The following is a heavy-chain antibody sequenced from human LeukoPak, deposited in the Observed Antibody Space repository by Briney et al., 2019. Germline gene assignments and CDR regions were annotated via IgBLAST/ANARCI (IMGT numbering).Heavy chain of an antibody. V-gene: IGHV4-39*01. D-gene: IGHD3-10*01. CDR1: GGSISSSSYY. CDR2: IYYSGST. J-gene: IGHJ4*02. Sequence: PSETLSLTCTVSGGSISSSSYYWGWIRQPPGKGLEWIGSIYYSGSTYYNPSLKGRVTISVNTSKNQFSLKLSSVTAADTAVYYCATSMVRGVFDYWGQGTLVTVSS. CDR3: ATSMVRGVFDY.